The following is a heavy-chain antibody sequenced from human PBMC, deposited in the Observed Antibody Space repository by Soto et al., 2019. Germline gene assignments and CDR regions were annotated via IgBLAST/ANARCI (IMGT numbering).Heavy chain of an antibody. J-gene: IGHJ4*02. V-gene: IGHV4-30-4*01. CDR1: GDSISSPHYY. CDR2: IYYTGNN. D-gene: IGHD3-22*01. CDR3: ARQPKQNYDRSPSTAGFDS. Sequence: TLCLTCTVSGDSISSPHYYWTWIRQPPGKGLEWVGYIYYTGNNFYNPALKSRVAMSVDPSTNQFSLKLASVTDADTAVYFCARQPKQNYDRSPSTAGFDSWGPGTLVTVSS.